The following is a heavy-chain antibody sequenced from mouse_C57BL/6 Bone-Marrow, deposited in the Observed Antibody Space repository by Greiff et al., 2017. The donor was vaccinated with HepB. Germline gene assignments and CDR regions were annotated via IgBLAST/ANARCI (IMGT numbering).Heavy chain of an antibody. CDR2: ISDGGSYT. J-gene: IGHJ2*01. V-gene: IGHV5-4*01. CDR1: GFTFSSYA. CDR3: ARDGYFDY. Sequence: EVKVEESGGGLVKPGGSLKLSCAASGFTFSSYAMSWVRQTPEKRLEWVATISDGGSYTYYPDNVKGRFTISRDNAKNNLYLQMSHLKSEDTAMYYCARDGYFDYWGQGTTLTVSS.